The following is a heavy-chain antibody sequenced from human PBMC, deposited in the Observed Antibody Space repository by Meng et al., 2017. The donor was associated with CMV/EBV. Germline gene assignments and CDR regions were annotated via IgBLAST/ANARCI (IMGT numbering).Heavy chain of an antibody. CDR1: GFTFSSYG. V-gene: IGHV3-30*02. CDR3: AKHAGSYYSYYYYYGMDV. CDR2: IRYDGSNK. Sequence: GSLKISCAASGFTFSSYGMHWVRQAPGKGLEWVAFIRYDGSNKYYADSVKGRFTISRDNSKNTLYLQMNSLRAEDTAVYYCAKHAGSYYSYYYYYGMDVWGQGTTVTVSS. D-gene: IGHD1-26*01. J-gene: IGHJ6*02.